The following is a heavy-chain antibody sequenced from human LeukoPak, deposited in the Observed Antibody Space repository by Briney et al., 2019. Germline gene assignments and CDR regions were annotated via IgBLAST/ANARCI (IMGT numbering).Heavy chain of an antibody. CDR2: ISGNGVST. V-gene: IGHV3-23*01. CDR3: AKPQYDSSWYYFDY. Sequence: GGSLRLSCAASGFTFSTYALSWVRQAPGKGLEWVSTISGNGVSTYYANSVKGRFTISRDNSKNTLWLQMNSLRAEDTALYYCAKPQYDSSWYYFDYWGQGTLVTVSS. CDR1: GFTFSTYA. J-gene: IGHJ4*02. D-gene: IGHD6-13*01.